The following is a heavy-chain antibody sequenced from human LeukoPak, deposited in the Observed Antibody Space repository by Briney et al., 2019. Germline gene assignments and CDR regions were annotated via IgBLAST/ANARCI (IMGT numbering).Heavy chain of an antibody. V-gene: IGHV5-51*01. CDR2: IYPSDSET. CDR3: ARRDTVLSPGGVDF. D-gene: IGHD1-26*01. CDR1: GYSFSSYY. J-gene: IGHJ4*02. Sequence: GESLRISCKASGYSFSSYYVAWVRQLPGKGLEWMGFIYPSDSETTYTPSFQGQVTISADKSLTTVYLQWASLKPSDSGMYYCARRDTVLSPGGVDFWGPGTLVAVS.